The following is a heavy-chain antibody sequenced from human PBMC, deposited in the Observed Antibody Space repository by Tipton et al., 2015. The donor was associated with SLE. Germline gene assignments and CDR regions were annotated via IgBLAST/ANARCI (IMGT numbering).Heavy chain of an antibody. CDR2: VSHSGRT. D-gene: IGHD2-8*01. CDR1: DGSLGGYY. J-gene: IGHJ5*02. CDR3: ARGGTGDGTNPFDP. Sequence: TLSLTCAVYDGSLGGYYWSWIRQPPGKGLEWIGEVSHSGRTNYIASLKSRVTISIDTSKNQSSLRLNSVVAADTGVYYCARGGTGDGTNPFDPWGQGTLVTVSS. V-gene: IGHV4-34*01.